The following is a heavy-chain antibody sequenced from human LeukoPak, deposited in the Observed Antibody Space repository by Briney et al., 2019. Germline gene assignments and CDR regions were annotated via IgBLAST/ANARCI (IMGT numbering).Heavy chain of an antibody. V-gene: IGHV1-2*02. CDR2: INPNSGGT. CDR3: ARIHFWGGSPHRRANY. CDR1: GYTFTGYY. Sequence: ASVKVSCKASGYTFTGYYMHWVRQAPGQGLEWMGWINPNSGGTNYAQKFQGRVTMTRDTSISTAYMELSRLRSDDTAVYYCARIHFWGGSPHRRANYWGQGTLVXXXS. D-gene: IGHD3-3*02. J-gene: IGHJ4*02.